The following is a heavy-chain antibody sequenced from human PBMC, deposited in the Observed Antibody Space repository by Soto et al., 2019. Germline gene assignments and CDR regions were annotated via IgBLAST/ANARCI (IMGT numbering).Heavy chain of an antibody. CDR1: GYTFTSYY. J-gene: IGHJ5*02. D-gene: IGHD6-13*01. V-gene: IGHV1-46*01. Sequence: GASVKVSCKASGYTFTSYYMHWVRQAPGQGLEWMGIINPSGGSTSYAQKFQGRVTITGDTSASTAYMELSSLRSEDTAVYYCASGIAAAGRDVWFDPWGQGTLVTVSS. CDR3: ASGIAAAGRDVWFDP. CDR2: INPSGGST.